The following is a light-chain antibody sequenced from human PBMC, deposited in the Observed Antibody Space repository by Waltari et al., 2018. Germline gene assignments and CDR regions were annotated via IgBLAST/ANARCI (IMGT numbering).Light chain of an antibody. J-gene: IGLJ3*02. CDR1: SGSVSTTSY. CDR2: KGS. Sequence: QTVVTQEPSLSVSPGGTVTLTCALTSGSVSTTSYATWYQQTPGQPPRTLVYKGSSRSSGVPDCFSGSIFGNKAALTITGAQADDECNYYCALYMGSGIWVFGGGTKLTVL. CDR3: ALYMGSGIWV. V-gene: IGLV8-61*02.